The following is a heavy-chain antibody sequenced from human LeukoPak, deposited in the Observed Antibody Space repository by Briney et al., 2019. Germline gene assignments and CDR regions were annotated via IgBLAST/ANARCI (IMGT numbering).Heavy chain of an antibody. CDR1: GGSISSGSYY. D-gene: IGHD3-9*01. J-gene: IGHJ5*02. CDR3: ARLTGYSSESWFDP. CDR2: IYTSGNT. Sequence: PSQTLSLTCTVSGGSISSGSYYWSWIRQPAGKGLEWIGRIYTSGNTNYNPSLKSRATISVDTSKNQFSLELSSVTAADTAVYYCARLTGYSSESWFDPWGQGTLVTVSS. V-gene: IGHV4-61*02.